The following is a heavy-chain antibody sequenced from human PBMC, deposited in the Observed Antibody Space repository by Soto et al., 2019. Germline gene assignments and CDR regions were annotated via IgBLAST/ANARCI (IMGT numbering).Heavy chain of an antibody. Sequence: QVQLVESGGGVVQPGRSLRLSCAASGFTFSNYSMHWVRQAPGKGLEWVAVIWYDGSNKYYADSVKGRFTISRDNSKNTLYLHMNSLRAEDTAVYYCARDGVGYYDSSGYSAYFQHWGQGTLVTVSS. CDR1: GFTFSNYS. D-gene: IGHD3-22*01. CDR2: IWYDGSNK. CDR3: ARDGVGYYDSSGYSAYFQH. V-gene: IGHV3-33*01. J-gene: IGHJ1*01.